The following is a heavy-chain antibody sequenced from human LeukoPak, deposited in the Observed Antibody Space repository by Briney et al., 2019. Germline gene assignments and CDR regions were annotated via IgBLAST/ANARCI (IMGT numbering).Heavy chain of an antibody. V-gene: IGHV1-18*01. Sequence: ASVTVSFKASGYTFTNFGISWVRQAPGQGLEWMGWISAYNGNTDYAQKLQDRVTMTTDTSTNTAYMELRSLRSDDTALYYCARYRLSDSPINWFDPWGQGTLVTVSS. J-gene: IGHJ5*02. CDR1: GYTFTNFG. CDR3: ARYRLSDSPINWFDP. CDR2: ISAYNGNT. D-gene: IGHD3-16*02.